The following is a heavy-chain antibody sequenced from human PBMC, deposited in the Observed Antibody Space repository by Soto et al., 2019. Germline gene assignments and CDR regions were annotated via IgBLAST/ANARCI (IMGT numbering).Heavy chain of an antibody. CDR3: ARDLSGSWTIDY. D-gene: IGHD6-13*01. CDR1: GYNFVSNH. CDR2: ITPIDGSI. Sequence: QVQLVQSGAAVREPGASVKVSCKTSGYNFVSNHIHWVRQTPAQGLEWMGIITPIDGSISYAQKFRGRVTVTRDTPTSSVYMELRGLTPADTAVYFCARDLSGSWTIDYWGPGTLVTVSS. J-gene: IGHJ4*02. V-gene: IGHV1-46*01.